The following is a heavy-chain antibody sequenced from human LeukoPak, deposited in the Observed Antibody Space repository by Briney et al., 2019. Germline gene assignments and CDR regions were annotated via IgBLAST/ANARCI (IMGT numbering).Heavy chain of an antibody. CDR2: ISFDGSNK. Sequence: GKSLRLSCGASGFTFSTFAMHWVRRAPGKGLEWVAVISFDGSNKYFADSVKGRFTISRDNSKNTLYLQMNSLRAEDTAVYYCARVDYDSSGYYSAQRPFDYWGQGTLVTVSS. CDR1: GFTFSTFA. V-gene: IGHV3-30-3*01. CDR3: ARVDYDSSGYYSAQRPFDY. D-gene: IGHD3-22*01. J-gene: IGHJ4*02.